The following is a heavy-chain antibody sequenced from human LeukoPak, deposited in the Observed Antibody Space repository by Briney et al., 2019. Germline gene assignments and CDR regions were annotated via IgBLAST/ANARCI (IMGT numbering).Heavy chain of an antibody. D-gene: IGHD1-26*01. V-gene: IGHV3-66*04. CDR2: IYSGGST. CDR3: ARHVLVGATNFDY. CDR1: GFTVSSNY. J-gene: IGHJ4*02. Sequence: GGSLRLSCAASGFTVSSNYMSWVRQAPGKGLEWVSVIYSGGSTFYADSVRGRFTISRDNAKNSLYLQMNSLRAEDTAVYYCARHVLVGATNFDYWGQGTLVTVSS.